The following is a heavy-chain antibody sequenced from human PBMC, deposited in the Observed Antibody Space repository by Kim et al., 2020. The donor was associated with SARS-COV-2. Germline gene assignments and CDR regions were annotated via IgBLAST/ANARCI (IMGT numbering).Heavy chain of an antibody. CDR1: GFTFTNYG. CDR2: INNSGGYT. D-gene: IGHD2-2*01. Sequence: GSLRLSCAASGFTFTNYGMSWVRQAPGKGLEWVSSINNSGGYTAYAESTKGRFTISIDNSKNTLYLQMNSLRGDDTAVYYCAKKSGDWYQDYWGQGTLV. V-gene: IGHV3-23*01. J-gene: IGHJ4*02. CDR3: AKKSGDWYQDY.